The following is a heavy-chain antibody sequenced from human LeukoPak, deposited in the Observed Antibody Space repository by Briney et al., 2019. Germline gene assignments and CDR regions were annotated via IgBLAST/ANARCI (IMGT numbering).Heavy chain of an antibody. Sequence: PGGSLRLSCAASGFTFSSYGMHWVRQAPGKGLEWVAVISYDGSNKYYADSVKGRFTISRDNSKNTLYLQMNSLRAEDMAVYYCAKELSTYYYDSSGPSFGMDVWGQGTTVTVSS. CDR3: AKELSTYYYDSSGPSFGMDV. D-gene: IGHD3-22*01. V-gene: IGHV3-30*18. CDR1: GFTFSSYG. CDR2: ISYDGSNK. J-gene: IGHJ6*02.